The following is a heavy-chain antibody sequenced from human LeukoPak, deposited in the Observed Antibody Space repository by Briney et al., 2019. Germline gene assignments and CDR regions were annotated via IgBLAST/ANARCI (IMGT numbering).Heavy chain of an antibody. V-gene: IGHV4-4*07. CDR2: IYTSGST. D-gene: IGHD2-2*01. Sequence: SGTLSLTCTVSGGSISSYYWSWIRQPAGKGLEWIGRIYTSGSTNYNPSLKSRVTMSVDTSKNQFSLKLSSVTAADTAVYYCAAQVVVPAASRGGFDYWGQGTLVTVSS. J-gene: IGHJ4*02. CDR1: GGSISSYY. CDR3: AAQVVVPAASRGGFDY.